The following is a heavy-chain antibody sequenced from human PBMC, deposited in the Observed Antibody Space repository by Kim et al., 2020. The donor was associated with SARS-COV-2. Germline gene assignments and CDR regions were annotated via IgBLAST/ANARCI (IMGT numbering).Heavy chain of an antibody. Sequence: GGSLRLSCAASGFTFDDYAMHWVRQAPGKGLEWVSGISWNSGSIGYADSVKGRFTISRDNAKNSLYLQMNSLRAEDTALYYCAKGGFYCSSTSCLDPGWFDPWGQGTLVTVSS. CDR1: GFTFDDYA. CDR2: ISWNSGSI. J-gene: IGHJ5*02. CDR3: AKGGFYCSSTSCLDPGWFDP. V-gene: IGHV3-9*01. D-gene: IGHD2-2*01.